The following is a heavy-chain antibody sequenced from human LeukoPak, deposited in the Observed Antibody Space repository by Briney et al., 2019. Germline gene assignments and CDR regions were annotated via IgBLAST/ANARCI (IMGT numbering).Heavy chain of an antibody. J-gene: IGHJ4*02. CDR3: AKDPYDTSGYNYGPTGGVDY. Sequence: GGSLRLSCAASGLTFSIHWMNWVRQAPGKGLECVANINQDGSDKYYVDSVKGRFTISRDNSKNTLYLQMNSLRAEDTAVYYCAKDPYDTSGYNYGPTGGVDYWGQGTLVTVSS. CDR2: INQDGSDK. CDR1: GLTFSIHW. V-gene: IGHV3-7*03. D-gene: IGHD3-22*01.